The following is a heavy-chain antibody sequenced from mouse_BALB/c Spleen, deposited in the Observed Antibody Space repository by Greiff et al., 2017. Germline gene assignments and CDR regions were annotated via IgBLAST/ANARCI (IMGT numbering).Heavy chain of an antibody. CDR2: ISSGGSYT. CDR1: GFTFSSYT. Sequence: EVQGVESGGGLVKPGGSLKLSCAASGFTFSSYTMSWVRQTPEQRLEWVATISSGGSYTNYPDSVKGRFTLSRDNSETTLYLQMCSLKSEDTAMYYCTRDGPYDYDKDFDYWGQGTTLTVSA. CDR3: TRDGPYDYDKDFDY. J-gene: IGHJ2*01. V-gene: IGHV5-6-4*01. D-gene: IGHD2-4*01.